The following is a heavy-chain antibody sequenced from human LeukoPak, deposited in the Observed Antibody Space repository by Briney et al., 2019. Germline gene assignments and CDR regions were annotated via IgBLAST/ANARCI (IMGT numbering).Heavy chain of an antibody. CDR3: ARDPGGYSSSWYDS. Sequence: PSQTLSLTCTVSGGSISSGSYYWSWIRQPAGKGLEWIGRIYTSGSTNYNPSLKSRVTVSVDTSKNQFSLKLSSVTAADTAVYYCARDPGGYSSSWYDSWGQGTLVTVSS. J-gene: IGHJ5*01. CDR2: IYTSGST. CDR1: GGSISSGSYY. D-gene: IGHD6-13*01. V-gene: IGHV4-61*02.